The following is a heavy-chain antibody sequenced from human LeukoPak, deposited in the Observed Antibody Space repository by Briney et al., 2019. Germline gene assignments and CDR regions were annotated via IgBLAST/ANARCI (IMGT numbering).Heavy chain of an antibody. Sequence: GGSLRLSCVASGFTFSSYSMNWVRRAPGKGREGVSYISGSSGTIYYADSVKGRFTISRDNAKNSLYLQMNSLRAEDTAVYYCARRSEFGVLYYMDIWGKGTTVTVSS. CDR1: GFTFSSYS. CDR3: ARRSEFGVLYYMDI. V-gene: IGHV3-48*01. CDR2: ISGSSGTI. D-gene: IGHD3-16*01. J-gene: IGHJ6*03.